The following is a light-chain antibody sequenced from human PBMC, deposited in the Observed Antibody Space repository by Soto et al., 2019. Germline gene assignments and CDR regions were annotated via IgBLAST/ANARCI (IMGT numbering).Light chain of an antibody. CDR2: ANS. CDR1: SSNIGANYD. V-gene: IGLV1-40*01. CDR3: QSYDSTRSARYV. Sequence: QSVLTQPPSVSGAPGQRVTISCTGSSSNIGANYDVHWYQQRPGTAPKLIIFANSNRPSGVPDRFSGSKSGTSASLVITGLQAEDEGDYYCQSYDSTRSARYVFGTGTKLTVL. J-gene: IGLJ1*01.